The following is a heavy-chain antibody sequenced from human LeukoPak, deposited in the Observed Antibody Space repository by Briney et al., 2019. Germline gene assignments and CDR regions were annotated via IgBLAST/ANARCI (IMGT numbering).Heavy chain of an antibody. J-gene: IGHJ6*03. Sequence: GGSLRLSCAVSGFTFSSYSMNWVRQAPGKGLGWVSSISSSSSTIYYADSVKGRFTISRDNAKNSLYLQMNSLRAEDTAVYYCARRYYDSPLRATPYYMDVWGKGTTVTVSS. CDR1: GFTFSSYS. V-gene: IGHV3-48*01. CDR3: ARRYYDSPLRATPYYMDV. CDR2: ISSSSSTI. D-gene: IGHD3-3*01.